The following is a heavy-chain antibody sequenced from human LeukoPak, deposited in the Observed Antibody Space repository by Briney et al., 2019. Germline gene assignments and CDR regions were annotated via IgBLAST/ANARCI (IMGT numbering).Heavy chain of an antibody. CDR2: IIPIFGTA. Sequence: GASVKVSCKASGGTFSSYAISWVRQAPGQGLEWMGRIIPIFGTANYAQKFQGRVTITADESTSTAYMELSSLRSEDTAVYYCARTQLYDFWSGYYGDAFDIWGQGTMVTVSS. CDR3: ARTQLYDFWSGYYGDAFDI. D-gene: IGHD3-3*01. J-gene: IGHJ3*02. V-gene: IGHV1-69*15. CDR1: GGTFSSYA.